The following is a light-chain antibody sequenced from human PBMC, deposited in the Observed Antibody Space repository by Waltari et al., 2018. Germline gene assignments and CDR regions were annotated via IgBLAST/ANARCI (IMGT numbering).Light chain of an antibody. CDR3: QHYVRLPVT. Sequence: IVLTQSPGTLSLSPGERATLSCRASQGVGTFLVWYQQKPGQAPRLLIQGASARATGTPDRFSGSGSGTDFSLTISRLEPEDFAVYYCQHYVRLPVTFGQGTKVEI. J-gene: IGKJ1*01. CDR1: QGVGTF. CDR2: GAS. V-gene: IGKV3-20*01.